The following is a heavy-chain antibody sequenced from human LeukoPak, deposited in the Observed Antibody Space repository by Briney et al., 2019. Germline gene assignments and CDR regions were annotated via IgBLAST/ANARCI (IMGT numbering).Heavy chain of an antibody. J-gene: IGHJ4*02. V-gene: IGHV3-11*01. Sequence: GGSLRLSCAASGLTFSDYYMSWIRQAPGKGLEWVSYISSSGSTIYYADSVKGRFTISRDNAKNSLYLQMNSLRAEDTAVYYCLKLPVVANLVWGQGTLVTVSS. CDR1: GLTFSDYY. CDR3: LKLPVVANLV. CDR2: ISSSGSTI. D-gene: IGHD3-22*01.